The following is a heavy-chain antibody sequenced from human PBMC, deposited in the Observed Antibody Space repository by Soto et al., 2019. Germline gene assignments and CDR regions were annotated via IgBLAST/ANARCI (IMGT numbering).Heavy chain of an antibody. V-gene: IGHV1-69*12. CDR3: AGGQVVTALGVWVDP. J-gene: IGHJ5*02. D-gene: IGHD2-21*02. CDR1: GGTFSSYA. CDR2: IIPIFGTA. Sequence: QVQLVQSGAEVKKPGSSVKVSCKASGGTFSSYAISWVRQAPGQGLEWMGGIIPIFGTANYAQKFQGGGRMTADESTSTACLELSGLGSEDTAVYYCAGGQVVTALGVWVDPWGQGTLVTVSS.